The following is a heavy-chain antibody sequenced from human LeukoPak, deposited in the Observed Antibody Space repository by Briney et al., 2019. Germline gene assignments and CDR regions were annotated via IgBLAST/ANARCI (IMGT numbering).Heavy chain of an antibody. CDR2: VSYSGTV. CDR1: GASISSDEYY. D-gene: IGHD3-22*01. Sequence: PSETLSLTCTVSGASISSDEYYWGWIRQSPGKGLEWIASVSYSGTVYYNPSLESRVTISIDTSKNQFSLKLSSVTAADTAVYYCAREKQWKYYYDSSGYYRHAHKNANWFDPWGQGTLVTVSS. CDR3: AREKQWKYYYDSSGYYRHAHKNANWFDP. V-gene: IGHV4-39*07. J-gene: IGHJ5*02.